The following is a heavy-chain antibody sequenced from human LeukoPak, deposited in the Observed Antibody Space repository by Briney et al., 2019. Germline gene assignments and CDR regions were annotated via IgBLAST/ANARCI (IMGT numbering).Heavy chain of an antibody. V-gene: IGHV1-24*01. CDR2: FDPEDGET. Sequence: ASVKVSCKVSGYTLTELSMHWVRQAPGKGLEWMGGFDPEDGETIYAQKFQGRVTMTEDTSTDTAYMELSSLRSEDTAVYYCATMGYYYDSSGYYGGSDYWGQGTLVTVSS. D-gene: IGHD3-22*01. J-gene: IGHJ4*02. CDR1: GYTLTELS. CDR3: ATMGYYYDSSGYYGGSDY.